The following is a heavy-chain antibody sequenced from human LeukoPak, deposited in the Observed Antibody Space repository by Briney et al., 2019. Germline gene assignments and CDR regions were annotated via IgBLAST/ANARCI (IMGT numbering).Heavy chain of an antibody. Sequence: GGSLRLSCAASEFTFSSYGMNWVRQAPGKGLEWVSYISSSSSTIYYADSVKGRFTISRDNAKNSLYLQMNSLRAEDTAVYYCARGVVVVAATPPWFDPWGQGTLVTVSS. D-gene: IGHD2-15*01. V-gene: IGHV3-48*01. CDR2: ISSSSSTI. J-gene: IGHJ5*02. CDR1: EFTFSSYG. CDR3: ARGVVVVAATPPWFDP.